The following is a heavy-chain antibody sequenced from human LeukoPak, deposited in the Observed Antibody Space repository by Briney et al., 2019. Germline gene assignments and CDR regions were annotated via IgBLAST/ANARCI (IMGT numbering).Heavy chain of an antibody. V-gene: IGHV1-18*04. D-gene: IGHD4-17*01. CDR1: GYTFTGYY. CDR3: AREYSDYGDYDY. Sequence: ASVKVSCKASGYTFTGYYMHWVRQAPGQGLEWMGWISAYNGNTNYAQKLQGRVTMTTDTSTSTAYMELRSLRSDDTAVYYCAREYSDYGDYDYWGQGTLVTVSS. CDR2: ISAYNGNT. J-gene: IGHJ4*02.